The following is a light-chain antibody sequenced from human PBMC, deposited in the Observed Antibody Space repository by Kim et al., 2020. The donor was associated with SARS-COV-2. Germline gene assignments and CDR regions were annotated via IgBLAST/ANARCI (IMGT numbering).Light chain of an antibody. CDR2: GAS. Sequence: EIVMTQSPATLSVSPGERATLSCRASQSVSSSLAWYQQRPGQTPRLLSYGASTRATGIPARFSGSGSGTEFTLTISSLQSEDCAVYYCQQYNNWLTFGGGTKVEI. CDR3: QQYNNWLT. J-gene: IGKJ4*01. CDR1: QSVSSS. V-gene: IGKV3-15*01.